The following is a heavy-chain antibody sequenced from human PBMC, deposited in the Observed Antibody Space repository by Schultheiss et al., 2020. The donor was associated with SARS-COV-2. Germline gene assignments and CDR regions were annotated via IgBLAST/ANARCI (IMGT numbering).Heavy chain of an antibody. D-gene: IGHD3-22*01. CDR3: ARENYDSSGYYPSGY. J-gene: IGHJ4*02. CDR2: ISSSGSTI. Sequence: GGSLRLSCAASGFTFSDYYMSWIRQAPGKGLEWVSSISSSGSTIYYADSVKGRFTISRDNAKNSLYLQMNSLRAEDTAVYYCARENYDSSGYYPSGYWGQGTLVTVSS. V-gene: IGHV3-11*04. CDR1: GFTFSDYY.